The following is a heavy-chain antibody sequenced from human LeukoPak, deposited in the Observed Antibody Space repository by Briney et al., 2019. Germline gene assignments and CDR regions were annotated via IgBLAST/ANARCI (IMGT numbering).Heavy chain of an antibody. D-gene: IGHD3-3*01. CDR1: GGSFSGYY. V-gene: IGHV4-34*01. J-gene: IGHJ6*03. CDR2: INHSGST. Sequence: SGTLSLTCAVYGGSFSGYYWRWIPQPPGNGLEWIGEINHSGSTNYNPSLKSRVTISVDTSKNQFSLKLSSVTAADTAVYYWARVNYDFWSGYPYYYYYYMDVWGKGTTVTVSS. CDR3: ARVNYDFWSGYPYYYYYYMDV.